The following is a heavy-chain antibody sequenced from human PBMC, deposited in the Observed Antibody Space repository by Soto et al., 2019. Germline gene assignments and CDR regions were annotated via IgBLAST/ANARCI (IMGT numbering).Heavy chain of an antibody. V-gene: IGHV5-51*01. CDR1: GYSFTSYW. CDR3: ARHPRVSTDAFDI. CDR2: IYPGDSDT. J-gene: IGHJ3*02. Sequence: PGESLKISCKGSGYSFTSYWIGWVRQMPGKGLEWMGIIYPGDSDTRYSPSFQGQVTISADKSISTAYLQWSSLKASDTAMYYCARHPRVSTDAFDIWGQGTMVTVSS.